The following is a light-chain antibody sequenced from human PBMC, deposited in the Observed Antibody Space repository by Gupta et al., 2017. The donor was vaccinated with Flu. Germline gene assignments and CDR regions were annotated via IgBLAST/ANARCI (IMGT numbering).Light chain of an antibody. CDR1: SSDVGGYSY. CDR2: DVT. Sequence: MTRCCTGTSSDVGGYSYVSWDQQHTGTAPKLIIYDVTKRTSGVSNRFSGSKSGNTATLTIAGLQAEDEADYYCSSHTTSSNTNVFGTGTKVTVL. V-gene: IGLV2-14*04. CDR3: SSHTTSSNTNV. J-gene: IGLJ1*01.